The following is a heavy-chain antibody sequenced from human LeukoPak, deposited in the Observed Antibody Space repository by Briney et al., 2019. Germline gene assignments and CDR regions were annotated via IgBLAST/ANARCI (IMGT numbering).Heavy chain of an antibody. J-gene: IGHJ4*02. D-gene: IGHD3-22*01. CDR3: ARAQYYYDSSDYYLDY. CDR2: IYYSGST. CDR1: GGSISSHY. Sequence: SETLSLTCTVSGGSISSHYWSWIRQPPGKGLEWIGYIYYSGSTNYNPSLKSRVTISVDTSKNQFSLKLSSVTAADTAVYYCARAQYYYDSSDYYLDYWGQGTLVTVSS. V-gene: IGHV4-59*11.